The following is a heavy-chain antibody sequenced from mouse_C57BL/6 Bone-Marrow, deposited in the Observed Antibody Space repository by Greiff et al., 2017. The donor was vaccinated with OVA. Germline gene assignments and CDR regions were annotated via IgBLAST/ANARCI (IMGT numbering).Heavy chain of an antibody. Sequence: EVQLQQSGAELVRPGASVKLSCTASGFNIKDDYMHWVKQRPEQGLEWIGWIDPENGDTEYASKFQGKAPIPADTSSNTAYLQLSSLTSEDTAVYYCTTRYGNYYAMDDWGQGTSVTVSS. CDR1: GFNIKDDY. V-gene: IGHV14-4*01. CDR3: TTRYGNYYAMDD. CDR2: IDPENGDT. J-gene: IGHJ4*01. D-gene: IGHD2-1*01.